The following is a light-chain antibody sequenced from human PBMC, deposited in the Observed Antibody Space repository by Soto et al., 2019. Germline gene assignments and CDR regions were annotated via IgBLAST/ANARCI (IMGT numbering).Light chain of an antibody. Sequence: EIVLTQSPGTLSLSPGERATLTCRASQSITSRYLAWYQQKPGQAPRLLIYGASIRASGISDRFSGSGSGTNFPLTISSLEAEDFAVYYCQHHGSSARTFTFGPGTKVDI. CDR2: GAS. J-gene: IGKJ3*01. V-gene: IGKV3-20*01. CDR1: QSITSRY. CDR3: QHHGSSARTFT.